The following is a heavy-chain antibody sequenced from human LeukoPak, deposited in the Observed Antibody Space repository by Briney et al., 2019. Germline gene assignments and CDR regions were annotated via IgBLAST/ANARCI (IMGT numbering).Heavy chain of an antibody. D-gene: IGHD4-11*01. CDR3: AREENYSKGDNWFDP. CDR1: GFTFSSYV. Sequence: AGGSLRLSCAASGFTFSSYVMNWVRQAPGKGLEWVSSISSSSSYIYYADSVKGRFTISRDNAKNSLYLQMNSLRAEDTAVYYCAREENYSKGDNWFDPWGQGTLVTVSS. CDR2: ISSSSSYI. V-gene: IGHV3-21*04. J-gene: IGHJ5*02.